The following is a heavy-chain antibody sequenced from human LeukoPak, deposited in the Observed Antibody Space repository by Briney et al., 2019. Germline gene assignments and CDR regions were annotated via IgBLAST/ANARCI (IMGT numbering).Heavy chain of an antibody. CDR2: INPNSGGT. CDR1: GYTFTGYY. J-gene: IGHJ2*01. Sequence: ASVKVSCKASGYTFTGYYMHWVRQAPGQGLEWMGWINPNSGGTNYAQKFQGRVTMTRDTSISTAYMELSRLRSDDTAVYYCARAHDRRGPIADGPWYFDLWGRGTLVTVSS. D-gene: IGHD2-21*01. CDR3: ARAHDRRGPIADGPWYFDL. V-gene: IGHV1-2*02.